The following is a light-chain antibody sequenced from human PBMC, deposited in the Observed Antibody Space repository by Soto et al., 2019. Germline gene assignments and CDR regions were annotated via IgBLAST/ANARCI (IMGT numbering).Light chain of an antibody. CDR2: DVS. V-gene: IGLV2-14*03. CDR3: SSYTSSNTLDVL. J-gene: IGLJ2*01. CDR1: SSDVGGYNY. Sequence: QSVLTQPASVSGSLGQSITISGTGTSSDVGGYNYVSWYQQHPGKAPKLMIYDVSNRSSGVSNRFSGSKSGNTASLTISGLQAEDEADYYCSSYTSSNTLDVLFGGGTQLTVL.